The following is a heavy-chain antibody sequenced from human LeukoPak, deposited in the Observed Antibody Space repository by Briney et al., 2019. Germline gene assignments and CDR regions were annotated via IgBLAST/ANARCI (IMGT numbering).Heavy chain of an antibody. J-gene: IGHJ4*02. Sequence: GGSLRLSCAASGFTFSNYAMSWVRQAPGKGLEWDSVISGSGGSTYYADSVKGRFTISRDNSKNTLYLQMNSLRAEDTAVYYCAKAELYGSGSYYSYYFDYWGQGTLVTVSS. CDR1: GFTFSNYA. CDR2: ISGSGGST. D-gene: IGHD3-10*01. CDR3: AKAELYGSGSYYSYYFDY. V-gene: IGHV3-23*01.